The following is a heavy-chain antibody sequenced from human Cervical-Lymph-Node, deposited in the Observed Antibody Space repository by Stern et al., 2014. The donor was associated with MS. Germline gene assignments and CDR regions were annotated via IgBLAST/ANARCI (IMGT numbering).Heavy chain of an antibody. V-gene: IGHV1-2*06. J-gene: IGHJ5*02. CDR3: ARGHSGFDP. Sequence: VQLVESGAEVKEPGASVKVSCKASGYTFTRYYLHWVRQAPGQGLEWIGRIDPNSGRANYAQAFQGRLTMTRDTSIGTVYMELSRLKSDDTAVYFCARGHSGFDPWGQGTLVTVT. CDR2: IDPNSGRA. CDR1: GYTFTRYY.